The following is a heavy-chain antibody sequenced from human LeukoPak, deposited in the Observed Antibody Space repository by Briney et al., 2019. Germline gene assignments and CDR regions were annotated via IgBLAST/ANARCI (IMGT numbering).Heavy chain of an antibody. CDR2: IYYSGST. Sequence: SETPSLTCTVSGGSISSSSYYWGWIRQPPGKGLEWFGSIYYSGSTYYNPSLKSRVTISVDTSKNQFSLKLSSVTAADTAVYYCARLEMSVAHYFDYWGQGTLVTVSS. CDR1: GGSISSSSYY. D-gene: IGHD5-24*01. CDR3: ARLEMSVAHYFDY. J-gene: IGHJ4*02. V-gene: IGHV4-39*01.